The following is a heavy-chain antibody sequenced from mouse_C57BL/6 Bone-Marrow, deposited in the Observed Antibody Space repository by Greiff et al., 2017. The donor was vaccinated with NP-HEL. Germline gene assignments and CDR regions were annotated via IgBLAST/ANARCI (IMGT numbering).Heavy chain of an antibody. J-gene: IGHJ4*01. Sequence: QVQLQQPGAELVKPGASVKLSCKASGYTFTSYWMHWVKQRPGQGLEWIGMIHPNSGSTNYNEKFKSKATLTVDKSSSTAYMQLSSLTSEDSAVYYGAKGIVIPYYYAMDYWGQGTSVTVSS. CDR3: AKGIVIPYYYAMDY. V-gene: IGHV1-64*01. CDR2: IHPNSGST. D-gene: IGHD2-5*01. CDR1: GYTFTSYW.